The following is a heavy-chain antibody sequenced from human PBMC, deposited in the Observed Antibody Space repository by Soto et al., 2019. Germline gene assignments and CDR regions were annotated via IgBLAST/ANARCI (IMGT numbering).Heavy chain of an antibody. D-gene: IGHD6-19*01. Sequence: QVQLVESGGGVVQPGRSLRLSCAAYGFTFSSYGMHWVRQAPGKGLEWVAVIWYDGSNKYYADSVKGRFTISRDNSKNTLYLQMNSLRAEDTAVYYCARTNSSGFYFGYLGQGTLVTVST. CDR1: GFTFSSYG. J-gene: IGHJ4*02. CDR2: IWYDGSNK. CDR3: ARTNSSGFYFGY. V-gene: IGHV3-33*01.